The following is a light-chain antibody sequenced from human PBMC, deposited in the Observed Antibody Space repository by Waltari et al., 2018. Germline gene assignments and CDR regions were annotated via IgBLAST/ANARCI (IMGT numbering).Light chain of an antibody. V-gene: IGKV1-39*01. J-gene: IGKJ1*01. CDR2: GAT. CDR3: QQSYASLWS. CDR1: RNIGHY. Sequence: IQMTQSPPSLSASIGATVTITCRASRNIGHYLNWYQQKPGRAPHPLIFGATTLQTGVPSRFSSSGSGTDFTLTITGLQSEDFATYYCQQSYASLWSFGQGTKVDI.